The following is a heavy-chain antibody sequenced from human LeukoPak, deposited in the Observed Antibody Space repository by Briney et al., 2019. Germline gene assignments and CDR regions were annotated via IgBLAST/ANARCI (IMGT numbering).Heavy chain of an antibody. V-gene: IGHV1-46*01. CDR1: GYTFTTYY. D-gene: IGHD5/OR15-5a*01. CDR3: AIQTDSTSPSAQYYYYYMDV. J-gene: IGHJ6*03. Sequence: GASVKVSCKASGYTFTTYYMHWVRQAPGQGLEWMGIINPSGGSTNYAQKLQGRVNMTRDTSTSTVYMELRRLRCEDTAVYYCAIQTDSTSPSAQYYYYYMDVWGKGTTVTIAS. CDR2: INPSGGST.